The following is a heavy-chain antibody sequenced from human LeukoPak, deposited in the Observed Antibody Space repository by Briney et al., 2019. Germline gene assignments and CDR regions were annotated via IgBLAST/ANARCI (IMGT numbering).Heavy chain of an antibody. Sequence: GGSLRLSCAASGFTFSGSAMHWVRQAPGKGLEWVSYISSSSSTVYYADSVKGRFTISRDNAKNSLYLQMNSLRAEDTAVYYCARSGILEWLLSFDYWGQGTLVTVSS. V-gene: IGHV3-48*01. CDR3: ARSGILEWLLSFDY. D-gene: IGHD3-3*01. CDR1: GFTFSGSA. CDR2: ISSSSSTV. J-gene: IGHJ4*02.